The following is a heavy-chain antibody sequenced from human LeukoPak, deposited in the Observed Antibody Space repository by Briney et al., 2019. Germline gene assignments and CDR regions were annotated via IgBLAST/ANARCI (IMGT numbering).Heavy chain of an antibody. V-gene: IGHV1-8*03. J-gene: IGHJ5*02. CDR1: GYTFTGYY. Sequence: ASVKVSCKASGYTFTGYYMHWVRQATGQGLEWMGWMNPNSGNTGYAQKFQGRVTITRNTSISTAYMELSSLRSEDTAVYYCARGISGKITIFGVVIKNWFDPWGQGTLVTVSS. CDR2: MNPNSGNT. D-gene: IGHD3-3*01. CDR3: ARGISGKITIFGVVIKNWFDP.